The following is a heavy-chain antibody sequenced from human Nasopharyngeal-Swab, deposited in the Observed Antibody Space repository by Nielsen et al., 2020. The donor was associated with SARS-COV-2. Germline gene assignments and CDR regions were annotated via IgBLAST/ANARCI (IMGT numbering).Heavy chain of an antibody. CDR3: ARGISYYDILTGYYGRGAYYFDY. CDR2: SSGSSSTI. Sequence: VRQMPGKGLECVSYSSGSSSTIYYADSVKGRFTISRDNAKNSLYLQMNSLRDEDTAVYYCARGISYYDILTGYYGRGAYYFDYWGQGTLVTVSS. D-gene: IGHD3-9*01. J-gene: IGHJ4*02. V-gene: IGHV3-48*02.